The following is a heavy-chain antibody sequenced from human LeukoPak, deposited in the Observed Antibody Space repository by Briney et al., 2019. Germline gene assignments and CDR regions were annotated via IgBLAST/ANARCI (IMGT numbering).Heavy chain of an antibody. CDR3: ARGAYYYDSSLTSSDAFDI. CDR1: GYTFTGYY. Sequence: ASVKVSCKASGYTFTGYYMHWVRQAPGQGLEWRGWINPNSGGTNYAQKFQGRVTMTRDTSISTAYMELSRLRADDTAVYYCARGAYYYDSSLTSSDAFDIWGQGTMVTVSS. J-gene: IGHJ3*02. V-gene: IGHV1-2*02. CDR2: INPNSGGT. D-gene: IGHD3-22*01.